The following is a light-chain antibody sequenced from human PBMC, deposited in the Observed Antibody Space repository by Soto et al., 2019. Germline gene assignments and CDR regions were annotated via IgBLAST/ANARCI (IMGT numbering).Light chain of an antibody. CDR2: EGS. CDR3: CSYASISIHV. Sequence: QSVLTQPASVSGSPGQSITISCTGTSSDVGSYNLVSWYQQHPGKAPKLMIYEGSKRPSGVSNRFSGSKSGNTASLTISGLQSEFVADYSCCSYASISIHVFRP. V-gene: IGLV2-23*01. J-gene: IGLJ1*01. CDR1: SSDVGSYNL.